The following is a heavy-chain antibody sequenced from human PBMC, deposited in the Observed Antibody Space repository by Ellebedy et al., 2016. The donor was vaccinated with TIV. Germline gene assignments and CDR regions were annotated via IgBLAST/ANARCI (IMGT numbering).Heavy chain of an antibody. Sequence: GESLKISCAASGFTFTTFWMTWVRQSPGKGLEWVSYIGNSDTKYYADSVRGRFTISRDKAKKSVYLQMNSLRVEDTGVYYCARDAMIWIFDSWGQGTLVTVSS. V-gene: IGHV3-48*01. CDR2: IGNSDTK. CDR3: ARDAMIWIFDS. D-gene: IGHD3-22*01. CDR1: GFTFTTFW. J-gene: IGHJ4*02.